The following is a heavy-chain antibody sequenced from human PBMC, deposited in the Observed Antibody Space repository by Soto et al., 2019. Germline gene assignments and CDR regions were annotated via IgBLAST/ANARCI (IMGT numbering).Heavy chain of an antibody. CDR2: ISYSGST. CDR1: GDSVSSGSHF. CDR3: ARDNGYGHFDS. D-gene: IGHD5-12*01. V-gene: IGHV4-31*03. Sequence: QVQLQESGPGLVKPSQTLSLTCTVSGDSVSSGSHFWTWIRQHPGKGLEWLGYISYSGSTYYNPSLNPSLKTRLSISIDTSENHFSLHLSSVNAADTAVYYCARDNGYGHFDSWGQGTLVTVSS. J-gene: IGHJ4*02.